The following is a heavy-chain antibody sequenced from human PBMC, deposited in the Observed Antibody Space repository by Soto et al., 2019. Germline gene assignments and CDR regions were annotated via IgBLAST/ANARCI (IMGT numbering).Heavy chain of an antibody. CDR1: GFPFSSYA. Sequence: PGGSLRLSCAASGFPFSSYAMHWVRQAPGKGLEWVAVISYDGSNKYYADSVKGRFTISRDNSKNTLYLQMNSLRAEDTAVYYCARDSPLIEWELTYGMDVWGQGTTVTVSS. V-gene: IGHV3-30-3*01. J-gene: IGHJ6*02. D-gene: IGHD1-26*01. CDR3: ARDSPLIEWELTYGMDV. CDR2: ISYDGSNK.